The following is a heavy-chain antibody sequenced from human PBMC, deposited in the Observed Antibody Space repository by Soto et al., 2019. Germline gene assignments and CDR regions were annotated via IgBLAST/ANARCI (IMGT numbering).Heavy chain of an antibody. CDR3: ARQRTSIVTQAYFDV. CDR2: IYYSGST. V-gene: IGHV4-39*01. D-gene: IGHD3-9*01. CDR1: GDSISSRSYY. Sequence: PSATRSVTCTATGDSISSRSYYWGWIRQPPGKGLEWIGSIYYSGSTYNNPSLRSRVSMSIDTSKDQFSLKLKSVTAADTALYFCARQRTSIVTQAYFDVWGPGPLVTVSS. J-gene: IGHJ4*02.